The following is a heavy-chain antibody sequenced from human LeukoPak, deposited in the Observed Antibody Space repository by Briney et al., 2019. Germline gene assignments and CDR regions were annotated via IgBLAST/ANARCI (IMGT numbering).Heavy chain of an antibody. CDR2: IIPIFGTA. CDR3: ARGVVVAAYVLDY. D-gene: IGHD2-15*01. J-gene: IGHJ4*02. CDR1: GGTFISYA. Sequence: SVKVSCKASGGTFISYAISWVRQAPGQGLEWMGGIIPIFGTANYAQKFQGRVTITADESTSTAYMELSSLRSEDTAVYYCARGVVVAAYVLDYWGQGTLVTVSS. V-gene: IGHV1-69*13.